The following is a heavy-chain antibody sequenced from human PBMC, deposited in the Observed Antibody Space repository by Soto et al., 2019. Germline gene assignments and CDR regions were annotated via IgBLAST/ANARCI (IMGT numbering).Heavy chain of an antibody. V-gene: IGHV3-23*01. Sequence: GGSLRLSCAASGFSISGFWMTWVRQAPGRGLEWLSAISGSGSNTYYADSVKGRFTISRDNSKNTLYLQMNSLRAEDTAVYYCAKDWGPIAVAGPNWFDPWGQGTLVTVSS. CDR3: AKDWGPIAVAGPNWFDP. CDR2: ISGSGSNT. D-gene: IGHD6-19*01. J-gene: IGHJ5*02. CDR1: GFSISGFW.